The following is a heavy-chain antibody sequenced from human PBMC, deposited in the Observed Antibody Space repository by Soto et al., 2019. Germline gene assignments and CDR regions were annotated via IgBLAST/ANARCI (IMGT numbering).Heavy chain of an antibody. J-gene: IGHJ4*02. D-gene: IGHD3-10*01. CDR2: IKSRADGGTT. V-gene: IGHV3-15*01. CDR1: GFSFSNAW. Sequence: GGSLRLSCAASGFSFSNAWLSWVRQAPGKGLEWVGRIKSRADGGTTDYTAPVKGRFAISRDDSKNTLYLQMNSLKTEDTAVYYCTTGSTSTKNYWGQGTLVTVSS. CDR3: TTGSTSTKNY.